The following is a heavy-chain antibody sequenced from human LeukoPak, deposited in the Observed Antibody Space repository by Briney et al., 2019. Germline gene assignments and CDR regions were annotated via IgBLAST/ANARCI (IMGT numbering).Heavy chain of an antibody. CDR2: ISSSGSTI. Sequence: GGSLRLSCAASGFTFSSYEMNWVRQAPGKGPEWVSYISSSGSTIYYADSVKGRFTISRDNAKNSLYLQMNSLRAEDTAVYYCARGSSDIVVVTPGANWFDPWGQGTLVTVSS. D-gene: IGHD2-21*02. V-gene: IGHV3-48*03. CDR3: ARGSSDIVVVTPGANWFDP. CDR1: GFTFSSYE. J-gene: IGHJ5*02.